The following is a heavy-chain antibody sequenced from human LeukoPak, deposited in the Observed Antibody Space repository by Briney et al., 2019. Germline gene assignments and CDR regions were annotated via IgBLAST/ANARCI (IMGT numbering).Heavy chain of an antibody. CDR3: ARYTVVVVAATPDDAFDI. D-gene: IGHD2-15*01. J-gene: IGHJ3*02. V-gene: IGHV4-34*01. CDR2: INHSGSI. CDR1: GGSFSGYY. Sequence: SETLSLTCAVYGGSFSGYYWSWIRQPPGKGLEWIGEINHSGSINYNPSLKSRVTISVDTSKNQFSLKLSSVTAADTAVYYCARYTVVVVAATPDDAFDIWGQGTMVTVSS.